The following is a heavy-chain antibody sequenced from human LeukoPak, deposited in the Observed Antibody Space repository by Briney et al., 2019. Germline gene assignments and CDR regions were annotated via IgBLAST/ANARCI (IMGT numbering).Heavy chain of an antibody. V-gene: IGHV1-24*01. J-gene: IGHJ5*02. CDR1: GYTLTELS. CDR3: ATGPGRNWFDP. Sequence: VASVKASCKVSGYTLTELSMHWVRQAPGKGLEWMGGFDPEDGETIYAQKFQGRVTMTEDTSTDTAYMELSSLRSEDTAVYYCATGPGRNWFDPWGQGTLVTVSS. CDR2: FDPEDGET.